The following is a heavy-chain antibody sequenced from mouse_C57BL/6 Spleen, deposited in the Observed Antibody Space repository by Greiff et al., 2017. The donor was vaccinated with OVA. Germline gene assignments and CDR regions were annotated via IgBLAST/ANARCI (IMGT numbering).Heavy chain of an antibody. Sequence: VKLMESGAELARPGASVKLSCKASGYTFTSYGISWVKQSPGQGLEWIGEIYPRSGNTYYNEKFKGKATLTADKSSSTAYMELRSLTSEDSAVYFCARRDYDVNAMDYWGQGTSVTVSS. D-gene: IGHD2-4*01. CDR3: ARRDYDVNAMDY. J-gene: IGHJ4*01. CDR1: GYTFTSYG. CDR2: IYPRSGNT. V-gene: IGHV1-81*01.